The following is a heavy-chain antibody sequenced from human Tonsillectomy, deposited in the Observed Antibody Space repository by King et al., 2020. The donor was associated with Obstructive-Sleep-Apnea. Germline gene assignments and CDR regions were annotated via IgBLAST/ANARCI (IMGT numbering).Heavy chain of an antibody. V-gene: IGHV3-30*04. CDR2: ISYDGSNK. Sequence: HVQLVQSGGGVVQPGRSLRLSCAASGFTFRSYAMHWVRQAPGKGLEWVAVISYDGSNKYYADSVKGRFIISRDNSKNTLYLQMNGLRDEDTAVFYCARDRGYYYGMDVWGQGTTVTVSS. CDR1: GFTFRSYA. CDR3: ARDRGYYYGMDV. J-gene: IGHJ6*02.